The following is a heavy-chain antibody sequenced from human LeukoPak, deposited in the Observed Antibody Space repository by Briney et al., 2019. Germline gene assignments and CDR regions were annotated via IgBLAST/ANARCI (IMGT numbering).Heavy chain of an antibody. CDR1: AFIFSGHW. Sequence: SGGSLRLSCEGSAFIFSGHWMNWVRQTPGKGLEWVASIKEDGSERQYVDSVKGRFSISRDNTKNSLYLQMNSLRAEDTAVYYCARERVGSSWYFDYWGQGTLVTVSS. D-gene: IGHD6-13*01. CDR3: ARERVGSSWYFDY. CDR2: IKEDGSER. V-gene: IGHV3-7*03. J-gene: IGHJ4*02.